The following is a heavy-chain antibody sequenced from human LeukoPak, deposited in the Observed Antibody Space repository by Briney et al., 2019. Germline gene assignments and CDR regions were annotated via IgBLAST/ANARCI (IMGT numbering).Heavy chain of an antibody. J-gene: IGHJ4*02. D-gene: IGHD6-19*01. CDR1: GFTFSSYS. Sequence: KPGGSLRLSCAASGFTFSSYSMNWVRQAPGKGLEWVSSISSSSSYIYYADSVKGRFTISRDNAKNSLYLQMNSLRAEDTAVYYCARDLLRQVQWLVPEYFDYWGQGTLVTVSS. V-gene: IGHV3-21*01. CDR3: ARDLLRQVQWLVPEYFDY. CDR2: ISSSSSYI.